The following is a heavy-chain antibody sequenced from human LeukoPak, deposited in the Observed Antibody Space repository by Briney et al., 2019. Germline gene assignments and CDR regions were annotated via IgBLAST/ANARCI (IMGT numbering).Heavy chain of an antibody. CDR3: VSYYYDSSGCY. Sequence: GGSLRLSCAASGFTFSNYWMHWVRQAPGKGLVWVSRINTDGSITTYADSVKGRFTISRDNAKNTLYQQMNTLRAEDTAVYYCVSYYYDSSGCYWGQGTLVTVSS. CDR2: INTDGSIT. D-gene: IGHD3-22*01. CDR1: GFTFSNYW. J-gene: IGHJ4*02. V-gene: IGHV3-74*01.